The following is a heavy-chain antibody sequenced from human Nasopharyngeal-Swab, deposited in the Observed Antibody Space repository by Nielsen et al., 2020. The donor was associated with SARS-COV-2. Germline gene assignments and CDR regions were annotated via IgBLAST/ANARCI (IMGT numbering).Heavy chain of an antibody. J-gene: IGHJ4*02. D-gene: IGHD3-22*01. CDR1: GFTFSSYA. V-gene: IGHV3-23*01. Sequence: GGSLRLSCAASGFTFSSYAMSWVRQAPGKGLEWVPVISGSGGSTYYADSVKGRFTISRDNSKNTLYLQMNSLRAEDTAVYYCARYDDYYDSSGYAYWGQGTLVTVSS. CDR3: ARYDDYYDSSGYAY. CDR2: ISGSGGST.